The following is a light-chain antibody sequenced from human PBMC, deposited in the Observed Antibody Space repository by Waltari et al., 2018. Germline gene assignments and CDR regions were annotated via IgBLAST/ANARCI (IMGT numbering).Light chain of an antibody. V-gene: IGLV2-11*01. CDR2: DVT. CDR1: SSDVDVYKY. J-gene: IGLJ2*01. Sequence: QSALTQPRSVSGSPGQSVTVSCTGTSSDVDVYKYVSWYQQYPGKAPKLLIYDVTERPSGVPDRFSGSKSGNSASLTISGLRADDEADYYCCSYAGSYTFDVVFGGGTKLTVL. CDR3: CSYAGSYTFDVV.